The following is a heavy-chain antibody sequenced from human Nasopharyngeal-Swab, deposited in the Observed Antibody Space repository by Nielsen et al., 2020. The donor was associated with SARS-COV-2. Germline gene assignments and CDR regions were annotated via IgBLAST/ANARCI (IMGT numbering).Heavy chain of an antibody. D-gene: IGHD6-19*01. CDR3: TKTLRRGWYFDY. Sequence: RGSLTLSCATLGFTLSSYAISWVRPAPGKGLEWVSTISGSGGSIYYADSVKGRFTISRDNSKNTLYLQMNSLRVEDTAVYYCTKTLRRGWYFDYWGQGTLVTVSS. J-gene: IGHJ4*02. V-gene: IGHV3-23*01. CDR2: ISGSGGSI. CDR1: GFTLSSYA.